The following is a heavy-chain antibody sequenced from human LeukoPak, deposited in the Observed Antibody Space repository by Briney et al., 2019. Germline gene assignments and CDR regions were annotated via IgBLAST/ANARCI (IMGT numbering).Heavy chain of an antibody. J-gene: IGHJ6*03. Sequence: GGSLRLSCAASGFTFSSYWMHWVRQAPGKGLVWVSRINSDESSTSYADSVKGRFTISRDNAKNTLYLQMNSLRAEDTAVYHCARAGYCGGDCYFWASSYYYYMDVWGKGTTVTVSS. CDR3: ARAGYCGGDCYFWASSYYYYMDV. D-gene: IGHD2-21*02. CDR2: INSDESST. CDR1: GFTFSSYW. V-gene: IGHV3-74*01.